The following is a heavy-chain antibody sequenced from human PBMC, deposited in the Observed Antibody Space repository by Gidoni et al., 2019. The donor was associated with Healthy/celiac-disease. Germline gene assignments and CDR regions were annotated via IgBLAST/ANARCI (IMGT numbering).Heavy chain of an antibody. V-gene: IGHV4-59*01. CDR1: GGSISSYY. D-gene: IGHD6-19*01. Sequence: QVQLQESGPGLVKPSETLSLTCTVAGGSISSYYWSWIRQPPGKGLEWIGYIYYSGSTNYNPSLKSRVTISVDTSKNQFSLKLSSVTAADTAVYYCARLFGGAVAVNWFDPWCQGTLVTVSS. J-gene: IGHJ5*02. CDR2: IYYSGST. CDR3: ARLFGGAVAVNWFDP.